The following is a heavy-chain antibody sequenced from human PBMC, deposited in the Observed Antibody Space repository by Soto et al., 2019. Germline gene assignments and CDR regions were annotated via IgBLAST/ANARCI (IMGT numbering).Heavy chain of an antibody. CDR2: IYYSGST. J-gene: IGHJ4*02. V-gene: IGHV4-31*03. CDR1: GGSISSGGYY. D-gene: IGHD5-18*01. Sequence: TPETLSLTCTVSGGSISSGGYYWSWIRQHPGKGLEWIGYIYYSGSTYYNPSLKSRVTISVDTSKNQFSLKLSSVTAADTAVYYCARSGYSYGPNPLLYWGQGTLVTVSS. CDR3: ARSGYSYGPNPLLY.